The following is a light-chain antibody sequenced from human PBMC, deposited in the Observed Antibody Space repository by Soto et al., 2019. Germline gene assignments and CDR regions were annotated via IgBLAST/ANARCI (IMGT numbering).Light chain of an antibody. J-gene: IGKJ1*01. CDR1: QSVSSGH. CDR2: GAS. CDR3: QQYVSSPET. Sequence: DIVLTQSPGTLSLSPGERASLSCRASQSVSSGHLAWYQQKPGQAPRLLIYGASSRATGIPDRFSGSGSGTDFTLTISRVEPEDFAVFYCQQYVSSPETFGQGTKVDIK. V-gene: IGKV3-20*01.